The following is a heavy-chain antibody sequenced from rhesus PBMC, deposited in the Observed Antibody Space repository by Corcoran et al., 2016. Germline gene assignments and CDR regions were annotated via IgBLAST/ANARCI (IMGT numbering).Heavy chain of an antibody. D-gene: IGHD6-31*01. J-gene: IGHJ4*01. CDR3: ARDHPGSSGFFDY. CDR1: GGSVSGYW. V-gene: IGHV4-160*01. CDR2: IRSGEST. Sequence: QVQLQQWGEGLVKPSETLSLTCAVYGGSVSGYWWGWIRQPPGEGLELIGRIRSGESTNYNPSLKCRVTISIDTSKNQFSLKLSSGPAADPAVYYCARDHPGSSGFFDYWGQGVLVTVSS.